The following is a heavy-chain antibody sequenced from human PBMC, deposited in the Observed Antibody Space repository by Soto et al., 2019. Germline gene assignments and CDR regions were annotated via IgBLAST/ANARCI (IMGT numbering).Heavy chain of an antibody. Sequence: PSETLSLTCAAYLGSFIGHYWSWVLQPPGKGLEWIGEINQRGSTKYNPSLKSRVTISVDTSKNQFSLKLSSVTAADTAVYYCARVSGDYYYYGMDIWGQGTTVT. V-gene: IGHV4-34*01. CDR1: LGSFIGHY. CDR3: ARVSGDYYYYGMDI. J-gene: IGHJ6*02. D-gene: IGHD6-25*01. CDR2: INQRGST.